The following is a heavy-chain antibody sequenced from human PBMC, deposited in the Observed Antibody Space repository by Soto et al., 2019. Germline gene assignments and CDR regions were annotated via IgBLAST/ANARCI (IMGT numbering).Heavy chain of an antibody. CDR1: GYTFSNYG. CDR3: SRFIMVGGWFDPNYYHGMDV. D-gene: IGHD6-19*01. Sequence: QVQLVQSGAEVKKPGASVTVSCKPSGYTFSNYGINWVRQAPGQGLEWMGWISGYNGNTNYAQTVQCRVTMTTDTSTGTVYMELRSLKSADTAIYYCSRFIMVGGWFDPNYYHGMDVWGQGTTVTVSS. V-gene: IGHV1-18*01. J-gene: IGHJ6*02. CDR2: ISGYNGNT.